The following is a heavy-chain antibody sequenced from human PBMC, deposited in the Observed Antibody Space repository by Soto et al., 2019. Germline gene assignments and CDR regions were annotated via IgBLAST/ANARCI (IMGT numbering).Heavy chain of an antibody. CDR2: IYYSGST. J-gene: IGHJ6*04. D-gene: IGHD6-19*01. Sequence: SETLSLTCTVSGGSISSYYWSWIRQPPGKGLEWIGYIYYSGSTNYNPSLKSRVTISVDTSKNQFSLKLSSVTAADTAVYYCARDQGYSSGWATRDYYYGMDVWGKGTTVTVSS. CDR1: GGSISSYY. V-gene: IGHV4-59*01. CDR3: ARDQGYSSGWATRDYYYGMDV.